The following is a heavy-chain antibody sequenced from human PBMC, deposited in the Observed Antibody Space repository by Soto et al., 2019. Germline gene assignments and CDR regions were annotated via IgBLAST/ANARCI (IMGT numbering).Heavy chain of an antibody. Sequence: QVQLQQWGAGLLKPSETLSLTCAVYGGSFSGYYWSWIRQPPGKGLEWIGEINHSGSTNYNPSLNSRVTLSVDTSKNQFALNLSSVTAADTAVYYCARLDGDSEYLGQVTLVTVSS. J-gene: IGHJ4*02. V-gene: IGHV4-34*01. D-gene: IGHD2-8*01. CDR1: GGSFSGYY. CDR3: ARLDGDSEY. CDR2: INHSGST.